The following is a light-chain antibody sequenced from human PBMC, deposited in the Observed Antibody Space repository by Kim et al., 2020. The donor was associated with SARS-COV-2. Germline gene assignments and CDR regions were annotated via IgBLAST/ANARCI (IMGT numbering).Light chain of an antibody. CDR2: EVT. V-gene: IGLV2-23*02. CDR1: AGDVGSYNL. CDR3: CSYAGSITYVI. J-gene: IGLJ2*01. Sequence: QSITIFCTGTAGDVGSYNLVSWYQQHPGKSPKLMIYEVTKRPSGVSNRFSGSKSGNTASLTISGLQAEDEGDYYCCSYAGSITYVIFGGGTQLTVL.